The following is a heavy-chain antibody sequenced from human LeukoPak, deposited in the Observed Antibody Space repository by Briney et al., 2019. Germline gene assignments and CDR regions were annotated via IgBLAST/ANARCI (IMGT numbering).Heavy chain of an antibody. J-gene: IGHJ4*02. D-gene: IGHD6-6*01. CDR3: VGGKYSSSYFDY. CDR2: SYYKVST. Sequence: SETLSLTCSVSGGSISNHYWSWIRQSPEKVLEWIGYSYYKVSTNYNPSLRSRVTISVDTSKNQFSLKLSSVTAADTAVYFCVGGKYSSSYFDYWGQGTLVTVSS. CDR1: GGSISNHY. V-gene: IGHV4-59*03.